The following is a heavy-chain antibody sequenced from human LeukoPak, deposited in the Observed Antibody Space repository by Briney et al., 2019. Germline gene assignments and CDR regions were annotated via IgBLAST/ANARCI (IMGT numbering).Heavy chain of an antibody. CDR3: AKMGITMIVVVITAYYFDY. V-gene: IGHV3-23*01. Sequence: GGSLRLSCAASGFTFSSYAMSWVRQAPGKGLEWVSAISGSGGSTYYADSVKGRFTISRDNSKNTLYLQMNSLRAEDTAVYYCAKMGITMIVVVITAYYFDYWGQGTLVTVSP. CDR1: GFTFSSYA. CDR2: ISGSGGST. D-gene: IGHD3-22*01. J-gene: IGHJ4*02.